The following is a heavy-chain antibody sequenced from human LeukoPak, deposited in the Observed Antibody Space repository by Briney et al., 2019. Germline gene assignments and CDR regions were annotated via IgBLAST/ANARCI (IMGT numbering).Heavy chain of an antibody. CDR2: ISYDGTNK. CDR3: ARDPSGRYYSNLDY. D-gene: IGHD1-26*01. V-gene: IGHV3-30*04. CDR1: GFTFSSCA. J-gene: IGHJ4*02. Sequence: GGSLRLSCAASGFTFSSCALHWVRQAPGKGLEWVAVISYDGTNKYYADSVKGRFTISRDNSKNTVYLQMNSLTAEDTAVYYCARDPSGRYYSNLDYWGQGTLVTVSS.